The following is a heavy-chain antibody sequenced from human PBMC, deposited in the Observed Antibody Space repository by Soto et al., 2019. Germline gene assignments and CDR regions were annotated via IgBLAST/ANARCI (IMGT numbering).Heavy chain of an antibody. V-gene: IGHV1-24*01. J-gene: IGHJ3*02. CDR1: GYPPPEFF. Sequence: ASEEVSCQVFGYPPPEFFTHWARLVPGKGLEWMGGFDPEDGETIYAQKFQGRVTMTEDTSTDTAYMELSSLRSEDTAVYYCATHGGGAFDIWGQGTMVTVSS. CDR2: FDPEDGET. CDR3: ATHGGGAFDI. D-gene: IGHD3-16*01.